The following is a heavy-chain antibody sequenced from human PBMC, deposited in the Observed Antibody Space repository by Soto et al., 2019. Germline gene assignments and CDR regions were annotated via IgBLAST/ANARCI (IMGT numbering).Heavy chain of an antibody. CDR2: IYYSGTT. J-gene: IGHJ4*02. V-gene: IGHV4-39*01. CDR1: GGSISSSSYY. Sequence: SETLSLTCTVSGGSISSSSYYWGWIRHPPGKGLEWIGSIYYSGTTYYNPYLKSRVTISVDTSKNQFSLKLSSVTAADTAVYYCARHRGYYDILTGYYTELNFDYWGQGPLITFSS. D-gene: IGHD3-9*01. CDR3: ARHRGYYDILTGYYTELNFDY.